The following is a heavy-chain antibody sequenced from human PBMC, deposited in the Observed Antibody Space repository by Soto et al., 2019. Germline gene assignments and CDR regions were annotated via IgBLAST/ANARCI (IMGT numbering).Heavy chain of an antibody. Sequence: PSQTLSLTCAISGDSVSSNSAAWNWIRQSPSRGPEWLGGTYYRSKWYNDYAVSVKSRITINPDTSKNQFSLQLNSVTPEDTAVYYCARDWSDRWVRMATIVGLEGTNWFDPWGQGTLVTVS. CDR2: TYYRSKWYN. CDR3: ARDWSDRWVRMATIVGLEGTNWFDP. CDR1: GDSVSSNSAA. D-gene: IGHD5-12*01. J-gene: IGHJ5*02. V-gene: IGHV6-1*01.